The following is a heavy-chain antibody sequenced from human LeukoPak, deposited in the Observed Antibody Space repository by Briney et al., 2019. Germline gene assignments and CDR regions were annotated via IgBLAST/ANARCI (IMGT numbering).Heavy chain of an antibody. D-gene: IGHD6-19*01. CDR2: ISSSGSSI. V-gene: IGHV3-11*01. Sequence: GGSLRLSCAASGFTFSDYYMSWIRQAPGKGLEWVSYISSSGSSIYYADSVKGRFTISRDNAKNSLYLQMNSLRAEDTAVYYCARGLPPAVADPPLDYWGQGTLVTVSS. CDR3: ARGLPPAVADPPLDY. J-gene: IGHJ4*02. CDR1: GFTFSDYY.